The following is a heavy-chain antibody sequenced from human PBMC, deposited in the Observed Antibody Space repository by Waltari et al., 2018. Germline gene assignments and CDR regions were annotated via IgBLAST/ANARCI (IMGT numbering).Heavy chain of an antibody. CDR3: ATSPAGSYRYPFL. CDR2: ISYDGKYE. Sequence: VQLVPSGGGVVPPGGSLSLSCEVSGYPFSHYGMHWVRQAPGKGLELVACISYDGKYEDYADSVKGRFTISRDNSKNTRHLHMSGLGTADTALYFCATSPAGSYRYPFLWGQGTLVTVSS. CDR1: GYPFSHYG. D-gene: IGHD3-16*02. V-gene: IGHV3-30*15. J-gene: IGHJ4*02.